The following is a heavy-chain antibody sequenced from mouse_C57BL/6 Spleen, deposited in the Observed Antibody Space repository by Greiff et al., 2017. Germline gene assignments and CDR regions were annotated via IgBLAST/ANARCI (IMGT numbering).Heavy chain of an antibody. D-gene: IGHD2-10*01. CDR3: VRQSPTRADYAMDY. J-gene: IGHJ4*01. V-gene: IGHV10-1*01. CDR2: IRSKSNNYAT. Sequence: EVNLVESGGGLVQPKGSLKLSCAASGFSFNTYAMNWVRQAPGKGLEWVARIRSKSNNYATYYADSVKDRFTISRDDSESMLYLQMNNLQTEDTAMYYCVRQSPTRADYAMDYWGQGTSVTVSS. CDR1: GFSFNTYA.